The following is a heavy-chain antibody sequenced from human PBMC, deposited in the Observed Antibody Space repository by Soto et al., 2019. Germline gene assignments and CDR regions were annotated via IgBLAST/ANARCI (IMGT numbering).Heavy chain of an antibody. CDR2: IYYSGST. D-gene: IGHD2-21*02. J-gene: IGHJ4*02. CDR1: GGSISSDSYY. V-gene: IGHV4-39*07. Sequence: SETLSLTCTVSGGSISSDSYYWGRIRQHPGKGLECIASIYYSGSTYYNPTLKSRVTISVDTSKNRFSLKLSSVTAADTAVYYCARERFGTQVTFDFWGQGTLVTSPQ. CDR3: ARERFGTQVTFDF.